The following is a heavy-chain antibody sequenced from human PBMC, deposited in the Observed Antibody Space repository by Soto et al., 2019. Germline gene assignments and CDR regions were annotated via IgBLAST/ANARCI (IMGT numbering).Heavy chain of an antibody. CDR3: AREFIIAAPGPAFDY. V-gene: IGHV3-7*01. CDR1: GFTFSSYW. D-gene: IGHD6-13*01. Sequence: GGSLRLSCAGSGFTFSSYWMSWVRQAPGKGLEWVANIKQDGSEKYYVDSVKGRFTISRDNAKNSLYLQMNSLRAEDTAVYYCAREFIIAAPGPAFDYWGQGTLVTVSS. CDR2: IKQDGSEK. J-gene: IGHJ4*02.